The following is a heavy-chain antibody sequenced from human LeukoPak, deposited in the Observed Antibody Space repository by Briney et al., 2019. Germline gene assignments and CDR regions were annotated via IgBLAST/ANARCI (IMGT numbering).Heavy chain of an antibody. CDR2: IHHSGSI. J-gene: IGHJ4*02. CDR3: ARAFGVVIYFDY. V-gene: IGHV4-38-2*02. CDR1: GYSISSGSY. D-gene: IGHD3-3*01. Sequence: SETLSLTCTVSGYSISSGSYWGWIRQPPGKGLEWIGSIHHSGSIYNNPSLKCRVTISVDTSKNQFSLKLSSVTAADTAVYYCARAFGVVIYFDYWGQGTLVTVSS.